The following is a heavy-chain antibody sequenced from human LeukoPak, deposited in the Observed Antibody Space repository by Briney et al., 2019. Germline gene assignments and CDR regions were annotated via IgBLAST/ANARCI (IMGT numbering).Heavy chain of an antibody. CDR3: AKGPVVVDTSYYFDY. J-gene: IGHJ4*02. CDR2: ISYDGSNK. V-gene: IGHV3-30*18. D-gene: IGHD2-21*01. CDR1: GFTFSNYG. Sequence: GESLKISCAASGFTFSNYGMNWVRQAPGKGLEWVAVISYDGSNKYYADSVKGRFTISRDNSKNTLYLQMNSLRAEDTAVYYCAKGPVVVDTSYYFDYWGQGTLVAVSS.